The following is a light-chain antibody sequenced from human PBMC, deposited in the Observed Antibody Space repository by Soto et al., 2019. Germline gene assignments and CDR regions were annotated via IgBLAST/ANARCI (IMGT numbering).Light chain of an antibody. J-gene: IGKJ1*01. V-gene: IGKV3-20*01. CDR1: QSVSSSY. CDR3: QQYGSSPRT. Sequence: EIVLTQAPGTLSLSPGERDTLSCRASQSVSSSYLAWYQQKPGQAPRLLIYGACSRATGIPDRFSGSGSGTDFTLTISRLEPEDFAVYYCQQYGSSPRTFGQGTNVEIK. CDR2: GAC.